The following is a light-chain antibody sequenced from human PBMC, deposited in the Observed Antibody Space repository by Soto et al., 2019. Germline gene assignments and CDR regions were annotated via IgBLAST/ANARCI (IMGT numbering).Light chain of an antibody. Sequence: EIVLTQSPATLSLSPGERATLYCRASQSVSSSLAWYQQKPGQAPRLLIYDASNRATGIPARFSGSGSGTGFTLTISSLEPGDFEVYYCKQLRSFGPGTNVDIK. V-gene: IGKV3-11*01. CDR2: DAS. CDR3: KQLRS. CDR1: QSVSSS. J-gene: IGKJ3*01.